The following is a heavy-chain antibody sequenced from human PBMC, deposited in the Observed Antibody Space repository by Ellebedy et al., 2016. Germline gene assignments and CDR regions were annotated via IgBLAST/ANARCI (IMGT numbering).Heavy chain of an antibody. CDR1: GGSISSYY. V-gene: IGHV4-59*08. J-gene: IGHJ4*02. CDR3: ARLGGGNSVHFDY. D-gene: IGHD4-23*01. CDR2: VYYSGST. Sequence: SETLSLTCTVSGGSISSYYWSWIRQPPGKGLEWIGYVYYSGSTNYNPSLKSRVTISLDTSKNQFSLKLSSVTAADTAVYYCARLGGGNSVHFDYWGQGTLVTVSS.